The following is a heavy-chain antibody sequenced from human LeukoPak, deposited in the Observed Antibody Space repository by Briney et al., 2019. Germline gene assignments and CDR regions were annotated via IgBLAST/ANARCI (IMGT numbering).Heavy chain of an antibody. J-gene: IGHJ3*02. Sequence: QPGRSLRLSCTASGFLFGDYAMSWVRQTPGKGLEWVGFIRSKAYGGTTEYAASVKGRFTISRDDSKSIAYLQMNSLKTEDTAVYYCTRDGDSFYAFDIWGQGTMVTVSS. CDR3: TRDGDSFYAFDI. V-gene: IGHV3-49*04. CDR1: GFLFGDYA. D-gene: IGHD4-17*01. CDR2: IRSKAYGGTT.